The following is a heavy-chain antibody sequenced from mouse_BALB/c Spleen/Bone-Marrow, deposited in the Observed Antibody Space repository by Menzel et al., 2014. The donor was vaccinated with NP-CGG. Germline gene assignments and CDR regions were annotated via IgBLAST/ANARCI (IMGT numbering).Heavy chain of an antibody. V-gene: IGHV14-3*02. Sequence: EVQLQQSGAELVKPGASVKLSCTASGFNIKDTYMHWVKQRPEQGLEWIGRIDPANGNTKYDPKFQGKATITADTSSNTAHLQLSSLTSEDTAVYYRARLDLFAYWGQGTLVTVSA. CDR3: ARLDLFAY. CDR2: IDPANGNT. CDR1: GFNIKDTY. J-gene: IGHJ3*01.